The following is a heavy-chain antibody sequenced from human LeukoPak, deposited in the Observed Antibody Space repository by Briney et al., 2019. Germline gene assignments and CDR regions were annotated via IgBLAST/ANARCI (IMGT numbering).Heavy chain of an antibody. CDR2: INHSGST. V-gene: IGHV4-34*01. D-gene: IGHD3-10*01. Sequence: GSLRLSCAASGFTFSDYYWSWIRQPPGKGLEWIGEINHSGSTNYNPSLKSRVTISVDTSKNQFSLKLSSVTAADTAVYYCARGYITMVRGVGYWGQGTLVTVSS. J-gene: IGHJ4*02. CDR1: GFTFSDYY. CDR3: ARGYITMVRGVGY.